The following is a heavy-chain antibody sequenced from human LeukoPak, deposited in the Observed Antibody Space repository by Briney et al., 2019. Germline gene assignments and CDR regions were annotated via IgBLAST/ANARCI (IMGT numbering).Heavy chain of an antibody. Sequence: PSETLSLTCAVYGGSFSGYYWSWIRQPPGKGLEWIGEINHSGSTNYNPSLKSRVTISVDTSKNQFSLKLSSVTAADTAVYYCARAVTSLTIFGVVIGRHYYYMDVWGKGTTVTVSS. D-gene: IGHD3-3*01. CDR3: ARAVTSLTIFGVVIGRHYYYMDV. CDR1: GGSFSGYY. CDR2: INHSGST. V-gene: IGHV4-34*01. J-gene: IGHJ6*03.